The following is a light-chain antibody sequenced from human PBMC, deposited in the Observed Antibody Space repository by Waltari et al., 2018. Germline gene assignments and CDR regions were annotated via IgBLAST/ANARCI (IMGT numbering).Light chain of an antibody. Sequence: EIVLTQSPATLSLSPGERAPLPCRASQSVSSYLAWDQQKPGQAPRLLIYDASNRATGIPARFSGSGSGTDFTLTISSLEPEDFAVYYCQQRSNWPPATFGQGTKVEIK. J-gene: IGKJ1*01. CDR1: QSVSSY. V-gene: IGKV3-11*01. CDR3: QQRSNWPPAT. CDR2: DAS.